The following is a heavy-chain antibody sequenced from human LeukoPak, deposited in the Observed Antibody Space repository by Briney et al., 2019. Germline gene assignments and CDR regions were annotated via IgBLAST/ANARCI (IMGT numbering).Heavy chain of an antibody. J-gene: IGHJ5*02. V-gene: IGHV1-2*02. CDR2: IKPDSGNT. CDR1: GYTFICYY. CDR3: VRDRPHNWFDP. Sequence: ASVKVSCKASGYTFICYYIHWVRQAPGQGLEWMGLIKPDSGNTKYPQKFQGRVTMTRDTSITTAYMELNRLTSDDTAVYYCVRDRPHNWFDPWGQGTLVTVSS.